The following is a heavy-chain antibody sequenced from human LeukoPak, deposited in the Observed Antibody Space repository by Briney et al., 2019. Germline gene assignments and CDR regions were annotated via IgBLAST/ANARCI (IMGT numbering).Heavy chain of an antibody. J-gene: IGHJ4*02. Sequence: SETLSLTCTVSGGSISSSSYYWGWIRQPPGKGLEWIGSIYHSGSTYYNPSLKSRVTISVDTSKNQFSLKLSSVTAADTAVYYCARGRQGGDYWGQGTLVTVSS. D-gene: IGHD1-26*01. CDR1: GGSISSSSYY. CDR3: ARGRQGGDY. CDR2: IYHSGST. V-gene: IGHV4-39*07.